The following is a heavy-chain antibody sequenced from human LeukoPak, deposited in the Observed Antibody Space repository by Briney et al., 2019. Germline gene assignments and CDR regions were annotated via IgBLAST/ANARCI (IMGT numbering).Heavy chain of an antibody. CDR1: GFTFSTYA. Sequence: PVGSLRLSCAASGFTFSTYAMSWVRQAPGKGLEWVSPISGSGTSTYHADSVKGRFTISRDNSKNTLYLQVNSLRAEDTAIYYCAKDQRSGWTPNFDSWGQGTLVTVSS. CDR3: AKDQRSGWTPNFDS. V-gene: IGHV3-23*01. CDR2: ISGSGTST. D-gene: IGHD6-19*01. J-gene: IGHJ4*02.